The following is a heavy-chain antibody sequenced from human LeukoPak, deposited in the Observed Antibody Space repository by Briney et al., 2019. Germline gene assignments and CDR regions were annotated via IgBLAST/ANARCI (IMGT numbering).Heavy chain of an antibody. CDR2: INPNSGGT. Sequence: ASVRVSCKASGYTFTGYYMHWVRQAPGQGLEWMGWINPNSGGTNYAQKFQGRVTMTRDTSISTAYMELSRLRSDDTAVYYCARAGELEGYFDYWGQGTLVTVSS. J-gene: IGHJ4*02. V-gene: IGHV1-2*02. CDR1: GYTFTGYY. D-gene: IGHD1-26*01. CDR3: ARAGELEGYFDY.